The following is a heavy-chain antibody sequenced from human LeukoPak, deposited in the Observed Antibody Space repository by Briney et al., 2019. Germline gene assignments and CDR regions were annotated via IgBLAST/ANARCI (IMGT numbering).Heavy chain of an antibody. J-gene: IGHJ4*02. Sequence: GASVKVSCKASGYTFTSYDINWVRQATGQGLEWMGWMNPNSGNTGYAQKFQGRVTMTRNTSISTAYMELSSLRSDDTAVYYCARGIPPRRNYDSSGYYSYYFDYWGQGTLVTVSS. CDR2: MNPNSGNT. V-gene: IGHV1-8*01. D-gene: IGHD3-22*01. CDR3: ARGIPPRRNYDSSGYYSYYFDY. CDR1: GYTFTSYD.